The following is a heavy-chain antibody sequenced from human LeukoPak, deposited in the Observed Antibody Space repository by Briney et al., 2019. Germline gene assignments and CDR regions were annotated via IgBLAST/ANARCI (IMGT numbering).Heavy chain of an antibody. J-gene: IGHJ4*02. CDR2: IYYSGST. V-gene: IGHV4-39*01. D-gene: IGHD3-22*01. Sequence: SETLSLTCTVSGGSISSSSYYWGWIRQPPGKGLEWIGSIYYSGSTYHNPSLKSRVTISVDTSKSQFSLKLNSMTAADTAVYYCARGAQTYYDKAPVDYWGQGTLVTVSS. CDR1: GGSISSSSYY. CDR3: ARGAQTYYDKAPVDY.